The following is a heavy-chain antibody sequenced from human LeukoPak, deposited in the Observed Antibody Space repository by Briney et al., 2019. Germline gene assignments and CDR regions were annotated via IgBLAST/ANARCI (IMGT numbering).Heavy chain of an antibody. CDR3: ARVVITMVRGNYYMDV. CDR1: GYTFTSYG. J-gene: IGHJ6*03. V-gene: IGHV1-18*01. Sequence: ASVKVSCKASGYTFTSYGISWVRRAPGQGLEWMGWISAYNGNTNYAQKLQGRVTMTTDTSTSTAYMELRSLRSDDTAVYYCARVVITMVRGNYYMDVWGKGTTVTVSS. D-gene: IGHD3-10*01. CDR2: ISAYNGNT.